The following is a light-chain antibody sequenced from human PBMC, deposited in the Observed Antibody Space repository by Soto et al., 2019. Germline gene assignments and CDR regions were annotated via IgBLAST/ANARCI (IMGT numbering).Light chain of an antibody. CDR3: QQHNTSPIP. CDR2: AAP. V-gene: IGKV1-17*01. Sequence: SQRAESASSLSVGGGGRLSINWGASQVITNDLGWYQQRPGKAPKRLIYAAPTLQSGVPSRFSGSGSGTEFTLALRTLQPDDFAPPNCQQHNTSPIPLAQGTRLEIK. CDR1: QVITND. J-gene: IGKJ5*01.